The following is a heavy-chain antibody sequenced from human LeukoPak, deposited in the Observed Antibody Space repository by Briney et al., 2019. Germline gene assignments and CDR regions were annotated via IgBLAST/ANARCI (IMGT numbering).Heavy chain of an antibody. CDR3: TKAPLISCTGAFCYPFDY. CDR2: IKSKTDGGTT. CDR1: GFTFSNAW. V-gene: IGHV3-15*01. J-gene: IGHJ4*01. Sequence: GGSLRLSCAASGFTFSNAWMSWVRQAPEKGLEWVGRIKSKTDGGTTDYAAPVKGRFTISRDDSKNTLYLQMNSLKTEDTAVYYCTKAPLISCTGAFCYPFDYWGQGILVTVSS. D-gene: IGHD2-8*02.